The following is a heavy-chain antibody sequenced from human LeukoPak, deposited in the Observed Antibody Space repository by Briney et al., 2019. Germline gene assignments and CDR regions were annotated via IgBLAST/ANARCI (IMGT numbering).Heavy chain of an antibody. CDR3: ARDLRDSSGWVDH. CDR2: ISSSSSYI. D-gene: IGHD6-19*01. J-gene: IGHJ4*02. Sequence: GGSLRLSCAASGFTFSSYSMNWVRQAPGKGLEWVSSISSSSSYIYYADSVKGRFTISRDNAKNSLYLQMNSLRAEDTAVYYCARDLRDSSGWVDHWGQGTLVTVSS. V-gene: IGHV3-21*01. CDR1: GFTFSSYS.